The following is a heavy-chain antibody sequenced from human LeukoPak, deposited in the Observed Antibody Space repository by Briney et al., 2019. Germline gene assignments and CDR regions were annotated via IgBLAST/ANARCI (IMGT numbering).Heavy chain of an antibody. J-gene: IGHJ4*02. CDR2: MNPNSGNT. Sequence: ASVKVSCKASGYTFTSYDINWVRQATGQGLEWMGWMNPNSGNTGYAQKFQGRVTMTRNTSISTAYMELSSLRSEDTAVYYCAREISGDGTIDYWGQGTLVTVSS. CDR3: AREISGDGTIDY. CDR1: GYTFTSYD. V-gene: IGHV1-8*01. D-gene: IGHD7-27*01.